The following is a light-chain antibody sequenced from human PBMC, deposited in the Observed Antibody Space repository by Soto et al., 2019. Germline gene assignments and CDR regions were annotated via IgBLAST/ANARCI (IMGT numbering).Light chain of an antibody. Sequence: QSVLTQPPSVSGTPGQSITISCSGSSSNIGTYTLNWYQHLPGTAPKLLFSTYDQRPSGVADRFSGSKSGTSASLANSGVPSEEEADYYCAAWDDRVNGVVFGGGTQLTVL. CDR3: AAWDDRVNGVV. CDR1: SSNIGTYT. CDR2: TYD. J-gene: IGLJ2*01. V-gene: IGLV1-44*01.